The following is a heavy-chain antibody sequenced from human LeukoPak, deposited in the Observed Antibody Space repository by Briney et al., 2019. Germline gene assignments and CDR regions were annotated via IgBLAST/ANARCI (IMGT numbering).Heavy chain of an antibody. V-gene: IGHV3-48*04. CDR3: ARGFGRFGHRFGY. CDR1: GFTFSGHW. D-gene: IGHD3-10*01. J-gene: IGHJ4*02. CDR2: MSSRDNTR. Sequence: GGSLRLSCAVSGFTFSGHWMFWVRQAPGKGLEWISYMSSRDNTRYYAESVRGRFTMSRDNAKNSLSLQMNGLRVEDTAVYYCARGFGRFGHRFGYLGQGTLVTVSS.